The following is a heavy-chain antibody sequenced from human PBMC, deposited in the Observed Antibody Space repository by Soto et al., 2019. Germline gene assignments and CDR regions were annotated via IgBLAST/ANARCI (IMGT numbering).Heavy chain of an antibody. D-gene: IGHD4-17*01. Sequence: VKVSCKASGYTFTGYGISWVRQAPGQGLEWMGWISAYNGNTNYAQKLQGRVTMTTDTSTSIAYMELRSLRSDDTAVYYCARDAPPVYGDSYNPYYYYGMDVWGQGTTVTVSS. CDR1: GYTFTGYG. J-gene: IGHJ6*02. CDR3: ARDAPPVYGDSYNPYYYYGMDV. V-gene: IGHV1-18*01. CDR2: ISAYNGNT.